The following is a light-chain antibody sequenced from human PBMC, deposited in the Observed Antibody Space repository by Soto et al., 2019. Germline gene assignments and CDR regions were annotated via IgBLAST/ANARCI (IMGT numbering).Light chain of an antibody. CDR1: SFNIGGNT. CDR2: SDN. V-gene: IGLV1-44*01. J-gene: IGLJ2*01. Sequence: QPVLTQPPSASGTPGQRVTISCSGSSFNIGGNTVNWYQQVTGAAPKLLINSDNQRPSGVPARFSGSKSGTSASLAIRGLQSEDEAAYFCAAWDDSLNGVVFGGGTKLTVL. CDR3: AAWDDSLNGVV.